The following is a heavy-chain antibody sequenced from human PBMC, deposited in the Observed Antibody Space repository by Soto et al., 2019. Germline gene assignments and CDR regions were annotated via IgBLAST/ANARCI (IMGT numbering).Heavy chain of an antibody. CDR3: ARGVKMATPHKYFFDY. J-gene: IGHJ4*02. V-gene: IGHV5-10-1*01. D-gene: IGHD5-12*01. CDR2: FDPSDSSI. Sequence: GESLKISCKASGYSFTSYWITWVRQMHGKGLEWMGRFDPSDSSINYGPSFRGHVTISADRSISTAYLLWSSLKASDTAMYFCARGVKMATPHKYFFDYWGQGTLVTVSS. CDR1: GYSFTSYW.